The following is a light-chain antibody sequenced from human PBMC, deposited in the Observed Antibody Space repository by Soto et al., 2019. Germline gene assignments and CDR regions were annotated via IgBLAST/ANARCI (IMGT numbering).Light chain of an antibody. CDR1: QNINNY. Sequence: DIQMTQSPSSLSPSVGDRVTITCQASQNINNYLNWYQQKPGRAPKLLIYDASNLEAGVPSRFRGSGSGTDFTFTISRLQPEDITTYYCQQYENLPTFGQGTRLEI. CDR3: QQYENLPT. J-gene: IGKJ5*01. V-gene: IGKV1-33*01. CDR2: DAS.